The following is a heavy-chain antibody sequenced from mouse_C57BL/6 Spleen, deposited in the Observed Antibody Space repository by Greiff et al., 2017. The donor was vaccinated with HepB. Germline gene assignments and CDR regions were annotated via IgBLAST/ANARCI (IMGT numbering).Heavy chain of an antibody. CDR3: ARPGLGHYFDY. V-gene: IGHV5-17*01. Sequence: DVKLVESGGGLVKPGGSLKLSCAASGFTFSDYGMHWVRQAPEKGLEWVAYISSGSSTIYYADTVKGRFTISRDNAKNPLFLQMTSLRSEDTAMYYCARPGLGHYFDYWGQGTTLTVSS. CDR1: GFTFSDYG. J-gene: IGHJ2*01. D-gene: IGHD4-1*01. CDR2: ISSGSSTI.